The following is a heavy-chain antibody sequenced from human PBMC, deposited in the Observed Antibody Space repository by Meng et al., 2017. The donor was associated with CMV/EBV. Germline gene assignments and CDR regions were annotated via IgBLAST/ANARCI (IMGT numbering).Heavy chain of an antibody. D-gene: IGHD3-16*01. CDR2: IDYSGTGV. CDR3: ARAWGIHFDY. J-gene: IGHJ4*02. V-gene: IGHV3-48*03. CDR1: GFTFSDYG. Sequence: GESLKISCAGSGFTFSDYGMSWVRQAPGKGLEWVSNIDYSGTGVYYADSMRGRFTVSRDNARNSLYLQLNSLRAEDTAVYYCARAWGIHFDYWGQGVVVTVSS.